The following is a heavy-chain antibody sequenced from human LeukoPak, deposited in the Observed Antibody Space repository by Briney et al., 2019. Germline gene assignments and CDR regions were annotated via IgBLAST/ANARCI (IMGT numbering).Heavy chain of an antibody. V-gene: IGHV4-31*03. Sequence: PSETLSLTCTVSGGSISSGGYYWSWIRQHPGKGLEWIGYIYYSGSTYYNPSLKSRVTISVDTSKNQFSLKLSSVTAADTAVYYCARDLPSMVRGVTPFDYWGQGTLVTVSS. D-gene: IGHD3-10*01. CDR3: ARDLPSMVRGVTPFDY. CDR2: IYYSGST. J-gene: IGHJ4*02. CDR1: GGSISSGGYY.